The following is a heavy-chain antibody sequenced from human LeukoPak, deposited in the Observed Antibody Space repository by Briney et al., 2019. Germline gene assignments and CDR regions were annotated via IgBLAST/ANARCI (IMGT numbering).Heavy chain of an antibody. CDR1: GFTFSSYE. J-gene: IGHJ5*02. CDR2: ISSSGSTI. Sequence: PGGSLRLSCAASGFTFSSYEMNWVRQAPGKGLEWVSYISSSGSTIYYADSVKGRFTISRDNAKNSLYLQMNSLRAEDTAVYYCARDHVNWFDPWGQGTLVTVSS. CDR3: ARDHVNWFDP. V-gene: IGHV3-48*03.